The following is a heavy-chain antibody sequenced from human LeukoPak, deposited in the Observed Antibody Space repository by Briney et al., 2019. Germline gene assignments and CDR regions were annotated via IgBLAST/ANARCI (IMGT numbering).Heavy chain of an antibody. Sequence: SETLSLTCTVSGASVSSGSYYWTWIRQPPGKGLEWIGYIFYSGSTNYNPSLRSRVTMSLDTSKNQFSLKMSSVTAADTALYYCARGVVMVPATYFDYWGQGTLVTVSS. V-gene: IGHV4-61*01. D-gene: IGHD2-15*01. J-gene: IGHJ4*02. CDR3: ARGVVMVPATYFDY. CDR1: GASVSSGSYY. CDR2: IFYSGST.